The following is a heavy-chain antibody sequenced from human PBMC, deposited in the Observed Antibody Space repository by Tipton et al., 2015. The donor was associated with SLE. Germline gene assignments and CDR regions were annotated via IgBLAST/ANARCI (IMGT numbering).Heavy chain of an antibody. CDR2: MRYDGSNK. CDR1: GFPFSSYG. J-gene: IGHJ3*02. D-gene: IGHD6-13*01. CDR3: AKGYRPSYIAAAGTDAFDI. V-gene: IGHV3-30*02. Sequence: SLRLSCAASGFPFSSYGMHWVRQAPGKGLEWVAFMRYDGSNKYYADSVKGRFTISRDNSKNTLYLQMNSLRAEDTAVYYCAKGYRPSYIAAAGTDAFDIWGQGTMVTVSS.